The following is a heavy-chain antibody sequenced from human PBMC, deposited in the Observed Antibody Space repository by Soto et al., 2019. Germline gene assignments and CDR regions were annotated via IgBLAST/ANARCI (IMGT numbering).Heavy chain of an antibody. CDR2: IIPIFGTA. CDR3: ACSIAAAGPDAFDN. J-gene: IGHJ3*02. V-gene: IGHV1-69*13. D-gene: IGHD6-13*01. Sequence: ASVKVSCKASGGTFSSYAISWVRQAPGQGLEWMGGIIPIFGTANYAQKFQGRVTITADESTSTAYMELSSLRSEDTAVYYCACSIAAAGPDAFDNWGQGTMVTVSS. CDR1: GGTFSSYA.